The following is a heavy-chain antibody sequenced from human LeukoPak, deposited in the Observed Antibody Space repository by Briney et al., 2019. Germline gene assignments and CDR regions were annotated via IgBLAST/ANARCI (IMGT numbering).Heavy chain of an antibody. CDR1: GFTFSSYW. Sequence: GGSLRLSCAASGFTFSSYWMSWVRQAPGKGLEWVANIKQDGSEKYYVDSVKGRFTISRDNAKNSLYLQMNSLRAEDTAVYYCARDWTKVIWYSYGKWSYFDYWGQGTLVTVSS. V-gene: IGHV3-7*01. CDR3: ARDWTKVIWYSYGKWSYFDY. J-gene: IGHJ4*02. CDR2: IKQDGSEK. D-gene: IGHD5-18*01.